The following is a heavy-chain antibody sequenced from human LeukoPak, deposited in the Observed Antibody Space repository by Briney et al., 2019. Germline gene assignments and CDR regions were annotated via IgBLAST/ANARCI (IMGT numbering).Heavy chain of an antibody. J-gene: IGHJ5*02. V-gene: IGHV1-2*02. CDR2: INPNSGCT. CDR1: GYTFTGYY. Sequence: ASVKVSCKASGYTFTGYYMHWVRQAPGQGLEWMGWINPNSGCTNYAQKFQGRVTMTGDTSISTAYMELSRLRSDDTAVYYCARDRRMGYSSGFNWFDPWGQGTLVTVSS. D-gene: IGHD6-19*01. CDR3: ARDRRMGYSSGFNWFDP.